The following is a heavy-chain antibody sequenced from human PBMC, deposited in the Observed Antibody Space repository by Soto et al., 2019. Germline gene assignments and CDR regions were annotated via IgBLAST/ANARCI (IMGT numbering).Heavy chain of an antibody. CDR2: ISWNSGSI. Sequence: PGGSLRLSCAASGFNFDDYAMHWVRQVAGKGLEWVSGISWNSGSIGYADSVKGRFTISRDNAKNSLYLQMNSLRPEDTALYYRAKDIDSSGYHPSSWGQGTQVTVS. V-gene: IGHV3-9*01. D-gene: IGHD3-22*01. CDR3: AKDIDSSGYHPSS. CDR1: GFNFDDYA. J-gene: IGHJ5*02.